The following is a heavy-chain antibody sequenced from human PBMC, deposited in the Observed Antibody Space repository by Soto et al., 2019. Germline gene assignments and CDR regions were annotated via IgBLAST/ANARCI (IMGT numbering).Heavy chain of an antibody. J-gene: IGHJ6*02. V-gene: IGHV4-31*03. CDR1: GGSISSGGYY. CDR2: IYYSGST. D-gene: IGHD3-10*01. CDR3: AAMVRGASSFYYYYGMDV. Sequence: PSETLSLTCTVSGGSISSGGYYWSWIRQHPGKGLEWIGYIYYSGSTYYNPSLKSRVTISVDTSKNQFSLKLSSVTAADTAVYYCAAMVRGASSFYYYYGMDVWGQGTTVTVSS.